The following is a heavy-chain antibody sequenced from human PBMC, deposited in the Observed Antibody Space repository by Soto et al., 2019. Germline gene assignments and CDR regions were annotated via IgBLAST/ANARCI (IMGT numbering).Heavy chain of an antibody. J-gene: IGHJ6*02. Sequence: GGSLRLSCAASGFTFSSYWMHWVRQAPGKGLVWVSRINSDGSSTSYADSVKGRFTISRDNAKNTLYLQMNSLRAEDTAVYYCARDLHSLEGWLYYYYGMDVWGQGTTVTVSS. V-gene: IGHV3-74*01. D-gene: IGHD3-22*01. CDR1: GFTFSSYW. CDR3: ARDLHSLEGWLYYYYGMDV. CDR2: INSDGSST.